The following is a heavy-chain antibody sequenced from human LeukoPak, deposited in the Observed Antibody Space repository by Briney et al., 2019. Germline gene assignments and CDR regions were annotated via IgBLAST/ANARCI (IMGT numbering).Heavy chain of an antibody. J-gene: IGHJ4*02. Sequence: SETLSLTCAVYGGSFSGYYWSWIRQPPGKGLEWIGYIYHSGSTNYNPSLKSRVTISVDTSKNQFSLKLSSVTAADTAVYYCARDNRSFFDYWGQGTLVTVSS. CDR3: ARDNRSFFDY. CDR2: IYHSGST. V-gene: IGHV4-59*01. CDR1: GGSFSGYY.